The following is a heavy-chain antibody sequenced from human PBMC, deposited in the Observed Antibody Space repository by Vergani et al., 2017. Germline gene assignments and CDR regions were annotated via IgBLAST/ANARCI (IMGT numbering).Heavy chain of an antibody. V-gene: IGHV4-61*01. J-gene: IGHJ6*02. CDR3: ATRVRAAAISGARGDYYYGMDV. Sequence: QVQLQESGPGLVKPSETLSLTCTVSGGSVSSGSYYWSWIRQPPGKGLEWIGYIYYSGSTNYNPSLKSRVTMSVDTSKNQFSLKLSSVTAADTAVYYCATRVRAAAISGARGDYYYGMDVWGQGTTVTVSS. CDR2: IYYSGST. CDR1: GGSVSSGSYY. D-gene: IGHD2-2*01.